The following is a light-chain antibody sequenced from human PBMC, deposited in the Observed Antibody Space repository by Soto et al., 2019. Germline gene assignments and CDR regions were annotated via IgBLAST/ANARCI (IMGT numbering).Light chain of an antibody. J-gene: IGLJ3*02. CDR3: QSYDSSLSALV. Sequence: QSVLTQPPSVSGAPGQGVTISCAGTSSNIGAGYDVHWYQQVPGTAPKLLIYTNSNRHSGVPDRFSGSKSGTSASLAITGLQAADEADYYCQSYDSSLSALVFGGGTKLTVL. V-gene: IGLV1-40*01. CDR2: TNS. CDR1: SSNIGAGYD.